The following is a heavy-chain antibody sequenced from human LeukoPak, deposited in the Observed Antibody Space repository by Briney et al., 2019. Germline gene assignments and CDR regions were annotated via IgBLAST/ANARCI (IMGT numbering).Heavy chain of an antibody. J-gene: IGHJ4*02. Sequence: GGSLRFSCAASGSTFTTTSLNWVPQAPGKGLEGVSYITSDRSIISYPDSVKGRFTISRDNAKTPLYLEMKSLRDEGTAVYYCAGDDAGGWHHVDSWGQGTLVTVSS. CDR2: ITSDRSII. CDR3: AGDDAGGWHHVDS. V-gene: IGHV3-48*02. CDR1: GSTFTTTS. D-gene: IGHD6-19*01.